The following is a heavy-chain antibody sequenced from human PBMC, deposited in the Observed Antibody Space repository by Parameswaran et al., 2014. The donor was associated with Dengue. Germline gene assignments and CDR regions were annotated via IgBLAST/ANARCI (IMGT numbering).Heavy chain of an antibody. D-gene: IGHD6-13*01. V-gene: IGHV1-46*01. J-gene: IGHJ6*02. CDR3: ARLRGSSTHYGMDV. Sequence: VRQAPGQGLEWMGIINPSGGSTSYAQKFQGRVTMTRDTSTSTVYMELSSLRSEDTAVYYCARLRGSSTHYGMDVWGQGTTVTVSS. CDR2: INPSGGST.